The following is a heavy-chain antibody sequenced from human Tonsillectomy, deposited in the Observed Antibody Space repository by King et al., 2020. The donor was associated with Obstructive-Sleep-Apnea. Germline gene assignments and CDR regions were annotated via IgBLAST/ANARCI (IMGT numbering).Heavy chain of an antibody. CDR2: VSYDGSNK. CDR1: GFTFNSYG. Sequence: VQLVESGGGVVQPGRSLRLSCAASGFTFNSYGMHWVRQAPGKGLEWVAVVSYDGSNKFYADSVKGRFAISRDNSENTLYLQMNSLRAEDTAVYYCAKEWGSGYDWTLFYYDYWGQGTLVTVSS. CDR3: AKEWGSGYDWTLFYYDY. J-gene: IGHJ4*02. D-gene: IGHD5-12*01. V-gene: IGHV3-30*18.